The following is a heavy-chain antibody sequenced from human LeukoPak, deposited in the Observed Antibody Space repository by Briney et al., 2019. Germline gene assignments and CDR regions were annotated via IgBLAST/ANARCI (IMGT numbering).Heavy chain of an antibody. Sequence: SETLSLTCTVSGGSISGYYWSWIRQPPGKGLEWIGYIYYSGSTNYSPSLKSRVTISVDTSKDQFSLKLSSVNAADTAMYYCARHRSPLESFHHWGQGTLVTVSS. CDR1: GGSISGYY. V-gene: IGHV4-59*08. CDR2: IYYSGST. D-gene: IGHD3-3*01. J-gene: IGHJ1*01. CDR3: ARHRSPLESFHH.